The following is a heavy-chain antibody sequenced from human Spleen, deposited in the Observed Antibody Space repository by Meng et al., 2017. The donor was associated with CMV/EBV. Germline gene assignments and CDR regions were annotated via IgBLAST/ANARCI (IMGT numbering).Heavy chain of an antibody. Sequence: SETLSLTCTVSGGSISSYYWSWIRQPPGKGLEWIGYIYYSGTTNYNPSLKSRVTISVDTSKNQFSLKLNSVTAADTAVYYCARALGYYDILTGHYIDVSDIWGQGTMVTVSS. CDR2: IYYSGTT. V-gene: IGHV4-59*08. J-gene: IGHJ3*02. CDR1: GGSISSYY. CDR3: ARALGYYDILTGHYIDVSDI. D-gene: IGHD3-9*01.